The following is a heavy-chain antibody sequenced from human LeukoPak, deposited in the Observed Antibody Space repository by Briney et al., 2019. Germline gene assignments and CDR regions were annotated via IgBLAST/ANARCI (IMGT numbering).Heavy chain of an antibody. CDR2: TYYRSRWYT. J-gene: IGHJ4*02. D-gene: IGHD6-19*01. CDR3: VRDLNASGWE. CDR1: GDSVSSNSAA. Sequence: SLTLSLTCAISGDSVSSNSAAWNWIRQSPSRGLEWLVRTYYRSRWYTEYAVSVKSRITISPDTSKNQFPLHLNSVTPEDTALYYCVRDLNASGWEWGRGTLVTVSS. V-gene: IGHV6-1*01.